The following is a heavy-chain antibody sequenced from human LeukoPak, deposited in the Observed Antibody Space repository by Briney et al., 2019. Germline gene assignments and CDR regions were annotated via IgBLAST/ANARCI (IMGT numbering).Heavy chain of an antibody. CDR1: GFTFSRFA. V-gene: IGHV3-23*01. CDR3: AREGETAVVPAAISS. D-gene: IGHD2-2*01. J-gene: IGHJ5*02. Sequence: TGGSLRLSCAASGFTFSRFAMTWVRQAPGKGLEWVSSIRGSGGGTYYADSVKGRFTISRDNSKNTLFLQMNNLRAEDTAVYFCAREGETAVVPAAISSWGQGTLVTVSS. CDR2: IRGSGGGT.